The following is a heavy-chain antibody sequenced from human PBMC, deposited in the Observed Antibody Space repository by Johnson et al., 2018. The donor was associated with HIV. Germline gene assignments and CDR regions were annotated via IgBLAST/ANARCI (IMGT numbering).Heavy chain of an antibody. CDR2: IYSGGST. CDR1: GFIVRITY. V-gene: IGHV3-66*01. CDR3: ASVYYVILTGYYYDAFDI. D-gene: IGHD3-9*01. Sequence: VQLVESGGGLVQPGGSLRLSCAASGFIVRITYMSWVRQAPGKGLEWVSVIYSGGSTYYADSVKGRFTVSRDNSKNTLYLQMNSLRAEDTALYYCASVYYVILTGYYYDAFDIWGQGTMVTVSS. J-gene: IGHJ3*02.